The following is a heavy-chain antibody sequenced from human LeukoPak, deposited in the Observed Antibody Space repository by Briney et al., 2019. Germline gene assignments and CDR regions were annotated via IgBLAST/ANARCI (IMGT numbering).Heavy chain of an antibody. J-gene: IGHJ4*02. CDR3: AREGEPGVGDYLPNYFDY. D-gene: IGHD4-17*01. V-gene: IGHV1-2*07. Sequence: ASVKVSCKASGYTFTGYYMHWVRQAPGQGLEWMGWINPNSGGTNYAHKFQGRVTMTRDTSISTAYMELSRLRSDDTAVHYCAREGEPGVGDYLPNYFDYWGQGTLVTVSS. CDR2: INPNSGGT. CDR1: GYTFTGYY.